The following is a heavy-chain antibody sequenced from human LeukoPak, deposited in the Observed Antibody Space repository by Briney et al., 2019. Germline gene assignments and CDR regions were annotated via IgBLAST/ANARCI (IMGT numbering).Heavy chain of an antibody. D-gene: IGHD3-22*01. CDR1: GGTFSSYA. CDR2: IIPILGIA. Sequence: SVKVSCKASGGTFSSYAISWVRQAPGQGLEWMGRIIPILGIANYAQKFQGRATITADKSTSTAYMELSSLRSEDTAVYYCARTRYYYDSSGYYLHDAFDIWGQGTMVTVSS. J-gene: IGHJ3*02. V-gene: IGHV1-69*04. CDR3: ARTRYYYDSSGYYLHDAFDI.